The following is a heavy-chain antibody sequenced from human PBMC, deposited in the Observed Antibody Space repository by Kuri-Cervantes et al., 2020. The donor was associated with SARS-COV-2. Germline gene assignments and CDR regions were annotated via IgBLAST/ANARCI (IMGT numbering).Heavy chain of an antibody. CDR2: INHSGST. D-gene: IGHD6-19*01. J-gene: IGHJ3*02. V-gene: IGHV4-34*01. CDR1: GGSFSGYQ. Sequence: SETLSLTCAVYGGSFSGYQWSWIRQPPGKGLEWIGEINHSGSTNYNPSLKSRVTISVDTSKNQFSLKLSSVTAADTAVYYCASLSRGSGWSGFAFDIWGQGTMVTVSS. CDR3: ASLSRGSGWSGFAFDI.